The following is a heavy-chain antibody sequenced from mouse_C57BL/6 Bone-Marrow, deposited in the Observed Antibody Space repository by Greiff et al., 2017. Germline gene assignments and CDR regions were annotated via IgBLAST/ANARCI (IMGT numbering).Heavy chain of an antibody. CDR3: ARTRDYGRFDY. CDR2: TWWDDAN. V-gene: IGHV8-8*01. CDR1: GFSLSTFGMG. Sequence: QVTLKESGPGILQPSQTLSLTCSSSGFSLSTFGMGVGWIRQPSGMGLEWLAHTWWDDANYYNPALKSRLTISKDTSKNQVFLKIANVDTADTATYYCARTRDYGRFDYWGQGTTLTVSS. J-gene: IGHJ2*01. D-gene: IGHD1-1*01.